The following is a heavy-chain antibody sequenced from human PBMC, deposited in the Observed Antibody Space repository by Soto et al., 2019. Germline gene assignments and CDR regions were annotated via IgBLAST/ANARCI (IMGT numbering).Heavy chain of an antibody. CDR3: ARDRGYNCYDY. D-gene: IGHD5-18*01. CDR2: IDEVGNEK. CDR1: GFSFSNSW. J-gene: IGHJ4*02. V-gene: IGHV3-7*05. Sequence: EVQLVESGGDLVQPGGSLRLSCSASGFSFSNSWMTWVRQAPGKGLEWVANIDEVGNEKTIVDSVKGRFTIFRDNAKSSLYLQMNSLRVDDTAMYYCARDRGYNCYDYWGQGTVVTVSS.